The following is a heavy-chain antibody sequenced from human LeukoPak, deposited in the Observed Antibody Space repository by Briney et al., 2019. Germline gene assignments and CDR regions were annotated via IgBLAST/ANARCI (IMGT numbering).Heavy chain of an antibody. V-gene: IGHV3-30*02. CDR1: GFSFSSYG. CDR2: IRFDGSEK. Sequence: GGSLRLSCVASGFSFSSYGMHWVRRAPGKGLEGMTFIRFDGSEKYYADSVKGRFTISRDYFKNTLFLQMSSLRPEDTAVYYCALGKNFGYHYFDFWGQGALVTVSS. J-gene: IGHJ4*02. D-gene: IGHD2-2*03. CDR3: ALGKNFGYHYFDF.